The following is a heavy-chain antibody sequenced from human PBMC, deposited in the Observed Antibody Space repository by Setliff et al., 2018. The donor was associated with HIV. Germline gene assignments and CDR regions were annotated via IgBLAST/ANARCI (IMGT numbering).Heavy chain of an antibody. CDR3: ARGSILTGYAYDY. J-gene: IGHJ4*02. V-gene: IGHV1-2*04. CDR2: INPNSGGT. CDR1: GYTFTGYY. D-gene: IGHD3-9*01. Sequence: GASVKVSCKASGYTFTGYYMHWVRQAPGQGLEWMGWINPNSGGTKYAQKFQGWVTMTRDTSISTAYMELSRLRSDDTAVYYCARGSILTGYAYDYWGQGTLVTVSS.